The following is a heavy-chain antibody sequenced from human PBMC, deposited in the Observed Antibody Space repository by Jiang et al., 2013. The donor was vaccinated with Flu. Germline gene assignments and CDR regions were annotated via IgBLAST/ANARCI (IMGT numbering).Heavy chain of an antibody. CDR3: ARGQITYGDSWSGPNNFFDP. D-gene: IGHD3-3*01. Sequence: GSGLVKPSGDPVPHLRCVWLLHHRWLLLGWIRQPPGRGWTGLGISITLGTRYYNPSLRSRVTITLDTSKNQFSLHLNSVTAADTAVYYCARGQITYGDSWSGPNNFFDPWGQGTLLTVSS. J-gene: IGHJ5*02. CDR1: LLHHRWLL. V-gene: IGHV4-38-2*01. CDR2: SITLGTR.